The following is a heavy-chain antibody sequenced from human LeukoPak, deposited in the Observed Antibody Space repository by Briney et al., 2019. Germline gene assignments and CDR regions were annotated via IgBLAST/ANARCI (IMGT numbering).Heavy chain of an antibody. CDR3: ANSGLNRFEY. V-gene: IGHV3-30*02. CDR1: GFSFSNYD. J-gene: IGHJ4*02. Sequence: GGSLRLSCATSGFSFSNYDMHWVRQAPGKGLEWVAFIQYDGSNKFYADSVKGRFSISRDNSKNTLYLQVNSLRADDTAVYYCANSGLNRFEYWGQGALVTVSS. D-gene: IGHD2-15*01. CDR2: IQYDGSNK.